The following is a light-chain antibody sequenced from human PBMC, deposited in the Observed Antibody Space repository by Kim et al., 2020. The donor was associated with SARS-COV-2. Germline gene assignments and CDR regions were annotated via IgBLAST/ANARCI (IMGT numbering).Light chain of an antibody. V-gene: IGKV3-15*01. CDR2: GAA. Sequence: ESPGESAPLSCKASRSVSRNLAWYQKKSGQAPRLLIYGAATRATGIPARFSGSGSGTEFTLTISSLQSEDVAVYYCQQYDVWPRPFGLGTKVDIK. J-gene: IGKJ1*01. CDR3: QQYDVWPRP. CDR1: RSVSRN.